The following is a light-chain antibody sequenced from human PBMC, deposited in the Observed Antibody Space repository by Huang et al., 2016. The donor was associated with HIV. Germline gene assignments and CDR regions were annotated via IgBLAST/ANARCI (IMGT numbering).Light chain of an antibody. CDR3: QQYNNWPPWT. CDR2: GAS. V-gene: IGKV3D-15*01. CDR1: QGVANN. J-gene: IGKJ1*01. Sequence: EIVMTQSPGTLSVSPEERATLSCRASQGVANNVAWYQQKPGQTPRRLIHGASTRATGIPARFSGSASGTEFTLTISSLQTEDFAIYYCQQYNNWPPWTFGQGT.